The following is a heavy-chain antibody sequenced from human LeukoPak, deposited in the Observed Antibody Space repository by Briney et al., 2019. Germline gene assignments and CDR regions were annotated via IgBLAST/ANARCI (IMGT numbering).Heavy chain of an antibody. CDR2: IYGGGST. J-gene: IGHJ4*02. CDR1: GLIVSSNF. Sequence: GGSLRLSCAATGLIVSSNFMSWVRQAPGKGLEWVSVIYGGGSTYYADSVKGRFTISRDTPKNTLYLQMNSLRVEDTAVYYCASWPGGWYGEDSWGQGTLVTVSS. D-gene: IGHD6-19*01. CDR3: ASWPGGWYGEDS. V-gene: IGHV3-53*01.